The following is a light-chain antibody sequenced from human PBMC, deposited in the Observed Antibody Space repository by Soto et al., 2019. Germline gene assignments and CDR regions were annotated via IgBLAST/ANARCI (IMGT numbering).Light chain of an antibody. CDR3: QQRSSWPPWT. CDR2: DAS. CDR1: QSVSFY. J-gene: IGKJ1*01. V-gene: IGKV3-11*01. Sequence: EIVLTQSPATLSLSPGERVTLSCRASQSVSFYLAWYQQKPGQAPRLLIYDASNRATGIPARFSGSGSGTDFTLTISSLEPDDFAVYYCQQRSSWPPWTFGQGTKVDIK.